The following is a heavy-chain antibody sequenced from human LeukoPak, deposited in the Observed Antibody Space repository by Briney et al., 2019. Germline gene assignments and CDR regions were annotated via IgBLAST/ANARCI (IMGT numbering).Heavy chain of an antibody. J-gene: IGHJ6*02. CDR3: ARIREYCSSTSCYLYYYGMDV. CDR1: GYTFTSYG. CDR2: ISAYNGNT. V-gene: IGHV1-18*01. Sequence: EASVKVSCKASGYTFTSYGISWVRQAPGQGLGWMGWISAYNGNTNYAQKLQGRVTMTTDTSTSTAYMELRSLRSDDTAVYYCARIREYCSSTSCYLYYYGMDVWGQGTTVTVSS. D-gene: IGHD2-2*01.